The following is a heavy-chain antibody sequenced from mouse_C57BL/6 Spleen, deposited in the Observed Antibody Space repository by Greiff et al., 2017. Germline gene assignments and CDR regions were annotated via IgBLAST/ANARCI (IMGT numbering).Heavy chain of an antibody. V-gene: IGHV1-82*01. CDR2: IYPGDGDT. Sequence: QVQLQQSGPELVKPGASVKISCKASGYAFSSSWMNWVKQRPGKGLEWIGRIYPGDGDTNYNGKFKGKATLTADKSSSTAYMQRSSLTSEDSAVYCCARWTETLVDDAMDGWGQGTSVTVS. CDR1: GYAFSSSW. J-gene: IGHJ4*01. CDR3: ARWTETLVDDAMDG.